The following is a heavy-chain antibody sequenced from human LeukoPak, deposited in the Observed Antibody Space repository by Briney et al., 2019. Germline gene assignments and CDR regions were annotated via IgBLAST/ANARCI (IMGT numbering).Heavy chain of an antibody. CDR1: GGSFSGYS. Sequence: TSETLSLTCAVYGGSFSGYSLTWIRQPPGKGLEWIGEINHSGINHFNPSLKSRVTISADTSKKQVFLNLSSVTAADTAVYYCARRATTLWSGYSYWGQGTLVTVSS. D-gene: IGHD3-3*01. CDR3: ARRATTLWSGYSY. CDR2: INHSGIN. V-gene: IGHV4-34*01. J-gene: IGHJ4*02.